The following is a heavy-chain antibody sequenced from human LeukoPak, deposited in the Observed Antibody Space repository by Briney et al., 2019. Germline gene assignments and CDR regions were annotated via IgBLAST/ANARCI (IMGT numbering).Heavy chain of an antibody. CDR2: ISYDGSNK. V-gene: IGHV3-30*03. CDR3: ARDPRDGYNQYYVDY. Sequence: GGSLRLSCAASGFTFSSYGMHWVRQAPGKGLEWVAVISYDGSNKYYADSVKGRFTISRDNSKNTLYLQMNSLRAEDTAVYYCARDPRDGYNQYYVDYWGQGTLVTVSS. J-gene: IGHJ4*02. CDR1: GFTFSSYG. D-gene: IGHD5-24*01.